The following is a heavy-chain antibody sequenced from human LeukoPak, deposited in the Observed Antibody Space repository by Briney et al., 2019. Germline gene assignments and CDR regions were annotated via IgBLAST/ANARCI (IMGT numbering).Heavy chain of an antibody. Sequence: GGSLRLSCAASGFILSNYAMHWVRQAPGKGLEWVAVISYDGSNEYYADSVKGRFTISRDNAKNTLYLQMNSLRAGDTAVYYCASTPNGVAAIYFDYWGQGTLVTVSS. J-gene: IGHJ4*02. CDR3: ASTPNGVAAIYFDY. CDR1: GFILSNYA. V-gene: IGHV3-30*04. D-gene: IGHD2-15*01. CDR2: ISYDGSNE.